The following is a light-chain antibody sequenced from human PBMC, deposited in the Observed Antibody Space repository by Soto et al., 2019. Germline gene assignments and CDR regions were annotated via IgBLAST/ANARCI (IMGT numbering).Light chain of an antibody. CDR1: QNIGKF. CDR3: QQSLSSPLT. Sequence: EIQMTQSPSSLSASVGDRVTITCRPSQNIGKFLNWYQQKPGKAPTALIHATSTLQSGVSSRFSGSGSDTEFTLTITSLQPEDFATYFCQQSLSSPLTFGGGTKV. J-gene: IGKJ4*01. V-gene: IGKV1-39*01. CDR2: ATS.